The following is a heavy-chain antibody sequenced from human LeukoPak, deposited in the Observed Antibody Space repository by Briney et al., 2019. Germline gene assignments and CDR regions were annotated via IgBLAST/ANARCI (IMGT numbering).Heavy chain of an antibody. D-gene: IGHD6-19*01. CDR1: GFTVSSNY. CDR2: IYSGGST. CDR3: AGDSSGWYWNYYYYGMDV. Sequence: GGSLRLSCAASGFTVSSNYMSWVRQAPGKGLGWVSVIYSGGSTYYADSVKGRFTISRDNSKNTLYLQMNSLRAEDTAVYYCAGDSSGWYWNYYYYGMDVWGQGTTVTVSS. J-gene: IGHJ6*02. V-gene: IGHV3-53*01.